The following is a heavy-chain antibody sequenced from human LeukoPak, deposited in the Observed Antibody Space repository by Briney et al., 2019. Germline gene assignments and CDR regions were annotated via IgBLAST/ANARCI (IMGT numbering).Heavy chain of an antibody. CDR2: IYHSGTT. V-gene: IGHV4-4*02. Sequence: PSGTLSLTCAVSGGSISSTSWWSWVRQPPGKGLEWIGEIYHSGTTNYNPSLRSRVTMSVDTSKNQFSLRLTSVTAADTAVYYCARVTYSSSSISLDAFDIWGQGTMVTVSS. D-gene: IGHD6-6*01. CDR3: ARVTYSSSSISLDAFDI. J-gene: IGHJ3*02. CDR1: GGSISSTSW.